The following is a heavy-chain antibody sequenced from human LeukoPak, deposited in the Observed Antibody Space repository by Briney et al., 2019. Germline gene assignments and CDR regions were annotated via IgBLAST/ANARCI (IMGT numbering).Heavy chain of an antibody. CDR3: ARVSGWQGSFDY. D-gene: IGHD6-19*01. V-gene: IGHV4-4*07. CDR2: IDASGST. J-gene: IGHJ4*02. CDR1: GGFIKNYY. Sequence: SETLPLTCFVPGGFIKNYYWSWVRQPAGKGLEWIGRIDASGSTSDNPSLKSRVTISVDTSKNQFSLKLSSVTAADTAVYYCARVSGWQGSFDYWGQGTLVTVSS.